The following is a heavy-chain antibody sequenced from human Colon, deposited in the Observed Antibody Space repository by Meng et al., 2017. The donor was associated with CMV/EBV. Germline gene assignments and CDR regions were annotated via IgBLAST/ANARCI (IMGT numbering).Heavy chain of an antibody. CDR1: GYSFTGYY. CDR2: MDPTTGRT. Sequence: GQWVQLWVGGGMPGAPVKCPGKASGYSFTGYYIHWVRQAPGQGLEWMGWMDPTTGRTDYAQKFQGTVTMTRDTSISTAYLELSRLTSDDTAVYFCASHSSYVWGSHHWGQGTLVTVSS. J-gene: IGHJ1*01. V-gene: IGHV1-2*02. CDR3: ASHSSYVWGSHH. D-gene: IGHD3-16*01.